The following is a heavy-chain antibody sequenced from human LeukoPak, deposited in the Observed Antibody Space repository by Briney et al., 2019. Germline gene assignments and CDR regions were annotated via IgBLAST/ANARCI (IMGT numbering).Heavy chain of an antibody. Sequence: SVKVSCKASGGTFSSYAISWVRQAPGQGLEWMGGIIPIFGTANYAQKFQGRVTITADESTSTAYMELSSLRSEDTAVYYCARGDLKGYCSGSSCYFDYWGQGTLVTVSS. J-gene: IGHJ4*02. CDR2: IIPIFGTA. V-gene: IGHV1-69*13. CDR3: ARGDLKGYCSGSSCYFDY. D-gene: IGHD2-15*01. CDR1: GGTFSSYA.